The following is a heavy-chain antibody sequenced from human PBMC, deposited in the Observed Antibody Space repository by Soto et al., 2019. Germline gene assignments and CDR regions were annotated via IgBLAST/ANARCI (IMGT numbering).Heavy chain of an antibody. Sequence: KVSCKASGYTFTGYYMHWVRQMPGKGLEWMGIIYPGDSDTRYSPSFQGQVTISADKSISTAYLQWSSLKASDTAMYYCARHGEYSSDAFDIWGQGTMVTVSS. V-gene: IGHV5-51*01. J-gene: IGHJ3*02. D-gene: IGHD5-18*01. CDR2: IYPGDSDT. CDR3: ARHGEYSSDAFDI. CDR1: GYTFTGYY.